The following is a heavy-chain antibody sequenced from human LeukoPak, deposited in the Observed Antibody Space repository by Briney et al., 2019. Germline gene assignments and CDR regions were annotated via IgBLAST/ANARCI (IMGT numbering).Heavy chain of an antibody. CDR3: AKGGLYYYDSSGYFDY. Sequence: GGSLRLSCAASGFTFSSYAMSWVRQAPGKGLEWVATISGSGGSTYYADSVKGRFTTSRDNSKNTLYLQMNSLRAEDTAVYYCAKGGLYYYDSSGYFDYWGQGTLVTVSS. CDR1: GFTFSSYA. CDR2: ISGSGGST. V-gene: IGHV3-23*01. J-gene: IGHJ4*02. D-gene: IGHD3-22*01.